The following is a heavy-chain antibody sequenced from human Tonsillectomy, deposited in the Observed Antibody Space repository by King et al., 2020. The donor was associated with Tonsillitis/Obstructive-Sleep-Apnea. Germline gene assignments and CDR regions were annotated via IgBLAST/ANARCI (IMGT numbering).Heavy chain of an antibody. V-gene: IGHV4-39*01. CDR3: ARHVLYYYGSSGYPLV. CDR2: IYFSGST. Sequence: LQLQESGPGLVKPSETLSLTCTVSGGSISSSSYYWGWIRQSPGKGLEWIGTIYFSGSTYYNPSLKSRVTISVDTSKNQFSLILRSVTDADTAVYYCARHVLYYYGSSGYPLVWGQGTLVTVSS. CDR1: GGSISSSSYY. D-gene: IGHD3-22*01. J-gene: IGHJ4*02.